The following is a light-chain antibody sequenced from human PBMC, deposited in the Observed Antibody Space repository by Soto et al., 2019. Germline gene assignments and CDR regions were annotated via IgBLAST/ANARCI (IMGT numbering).Light chain of an antibody. J-gene: IGLJ1*01. CDR1: SSDVGGYNY. V-gene: IGLV2-8*01. Sequence: QSALTQPPSASGSPGQSVTISCTGTSSDVGGYNYVSWYQQRPGKAPKLMIYEVIKRPSGVPDRFSGSKSGNTASLTVSGLQAEDEADYYCSSYAGSNNYVFGTGTKVTVL. CDR3: SSYAGSNNYV. CDR2: EVI.